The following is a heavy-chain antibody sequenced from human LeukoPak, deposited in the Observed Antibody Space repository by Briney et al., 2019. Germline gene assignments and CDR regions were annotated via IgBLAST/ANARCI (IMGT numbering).Heavy chain of an antibody. CDR1: GFTFSSYG. CDR3: ARVRRYYYYMDV. Sequence: GGSLRLSCAASGFTFSSYGMHWVRQAPGKGLEWVAFIRYDGSNKYYADSVKGRFIISRDNSKNTLYLQMNSLRAEDTAVYYCARVRRYYYYMDVWGKGTTVTISS. J-gene: IGHJ6*03. CDR2: IRYDGSNK. V-gene: IGHV3-30*02.